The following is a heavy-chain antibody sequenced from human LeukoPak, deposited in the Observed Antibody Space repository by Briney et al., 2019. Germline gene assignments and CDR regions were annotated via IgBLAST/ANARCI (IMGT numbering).Heavy chain of an antibody. J-gene: IGHJ4*02. CDR3: AKGGSGSYSRDDYFDY. CDR1: GFTFDDYA. CDR2: ISWNSGSI. V-gene: IGHV3-9*01. D-gene: IGHD3-10*01. Sequence: GGSLRLSCAASGFTFDDYAMHWVRQAPGKGLEWVSGISWNSGSIGYADSVKGRFTISRDNAENSLYLQMNSLRAEDTALYYCAKGGSGSYSRDDYFDYWGQGTLVTVSS.